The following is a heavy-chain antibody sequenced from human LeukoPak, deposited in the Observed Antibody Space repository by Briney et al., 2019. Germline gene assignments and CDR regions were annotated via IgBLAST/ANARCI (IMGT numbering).Heavy chain of an antibody. Sequence: ESGPTLVKPTQTLTLTCTFSGFSLSTSAVGVGWIRQPPGRALEWLALIYWNGDKRYSPSLRSRLTITKDTSKNQVVLTMTNMDPADTATYYCAHRIRFGESSNENWFDPWGQGTLVTVSS. CDR1: GFSLSTSAVG. CDR3: AHRIRFGESSNENWFDP. D-gene: IGHD3-10*01. V-gene: IGHV2-5*01. CDR2: IYWNGDK. J-gene: IGHJ5*02.